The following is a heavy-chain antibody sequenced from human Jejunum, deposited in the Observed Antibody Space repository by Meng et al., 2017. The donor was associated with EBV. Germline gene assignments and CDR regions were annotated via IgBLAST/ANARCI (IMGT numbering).Heavy chain of an antibody. CDR1: GDSIISTDTW. V-gene: IGHV4-4*02. Sequence: QVQLQGSGPGLVKPSGTPSLTCGVAGDSIISTDTWWSWVRQPPGKGLEWIGEIFHAGNTNYNPSLKSQVTMSVDTSKNQFSLNLSSVTAADSAAYYCARGSHYTWDVWGQGTLVTVSS. CDR3: ARGSHYTWDV. J-gene: IGHJ4*02. D-gene: IGHD3-16*01. CDR2: IFHAGNT.